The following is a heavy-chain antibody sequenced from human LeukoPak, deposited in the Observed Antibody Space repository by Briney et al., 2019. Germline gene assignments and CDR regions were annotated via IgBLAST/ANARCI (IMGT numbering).Heavy chain of an antibody. J-gene: IGHJ6*02. Sequence: MSSETLSLTCTVSGGSISSGDYYWSWIRQPPGKGLEWIGYIYYSGSTYYNPSLKSRVTISVDTSKNQFSLKLSSVTAADTAVYYCARVDGAISMDVWGQGTTVTVSS. V-gene: IGHV4-30-4*01. CDR3: ARVDGAISMDV. D-gene: IGHD1-26*01. CDR2: IYYSGST. CDR1: GGSISSGDYY.